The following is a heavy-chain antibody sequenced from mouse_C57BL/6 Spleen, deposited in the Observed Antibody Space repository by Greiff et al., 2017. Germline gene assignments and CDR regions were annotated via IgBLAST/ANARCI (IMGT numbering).Heavy chain of an antibody. Sequence: DVKLQESGAELVRPGASVKLSCTASGFNIKDDYMHWVKQRPEQGLEWIGWIDPENGDTEYASKFQGKATITADTSSNTAYLQLSSLTSEDTAVYYCTTLSTVVASFDYWGQGTTLTVSS. CDR3: TTLSTVVASFDY. J-gene: IGHJ2*01. D-gene: IGHD1-1*01. V-gene: IGHV14-4*01. CDR2: IDPENGDT. CDR1: GFNIKDDY.